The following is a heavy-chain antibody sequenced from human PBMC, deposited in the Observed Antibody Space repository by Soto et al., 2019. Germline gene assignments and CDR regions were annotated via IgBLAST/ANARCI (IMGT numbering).Heavy chain of an antibody. D-gene: IGHD1-26*01. J-gene: IGHJ4*02. CDR3: ARSRNSAVADSFDF. V-gene: IGHV3-30*04. CDR1: GFIFRNYA. Sequence: GGSLRLSCAASGFIFRNYAIHWVRQAPGKGLEWVAVISRDGSHKYYLDSVKGRFTISRDNSKDTVNLLMNSLRDDDSAMYYCARSRNSAVADSFDFWGQGTLVTVPQ. CDR2: ISRDGSHK.